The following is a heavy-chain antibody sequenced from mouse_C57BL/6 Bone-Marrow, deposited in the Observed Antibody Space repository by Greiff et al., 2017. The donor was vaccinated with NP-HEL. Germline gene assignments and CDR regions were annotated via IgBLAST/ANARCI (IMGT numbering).Heavy chain of an antibody. V-gene: IGHV1-18*01. Sequence: VQLQQSGPELVKPGASVKIPCKASGYTFTDYNMDWVKQSHGKSLEWIGDINPNNGGTIYNQKFTGKATLTVAKSSSTAYMELRSLTSEDTAVYYCARRAIYYGNYDWYFDVWGTGTTVTVSS. D-gene: IGHD2-1*01. CDR3: ARRAIYYGNYDWYFDV. J-gene: IGHJ1*03. CDR2: INPNNGGT. CDR1: GYTFTDYN.